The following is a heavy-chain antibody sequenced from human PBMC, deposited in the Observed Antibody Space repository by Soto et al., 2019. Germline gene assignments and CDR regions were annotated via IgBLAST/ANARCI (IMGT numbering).Heavy chain of an antibody. D-gene: IGHD3-22*01. Sequence: ASVKVSCKASGYTFTSYGISWVRQAPGQGLEWMGWISAYNGNTNYAQKLQGRVTMTTDTSTSTAYMELSSPRSDDTAVYYCARAVDSSGYYSYWGQGTLVTVSS. CDR3: ARAVDSSGYYSY. CDR1: GYTFTSYG. J-gene: IGHJ4*02. V-gene: IGHV1-18*04. CDR2: ISAYNGNT.